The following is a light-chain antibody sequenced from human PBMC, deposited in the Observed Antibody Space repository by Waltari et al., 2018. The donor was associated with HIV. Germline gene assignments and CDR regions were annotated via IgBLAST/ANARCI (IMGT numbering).Light chain of an antibody. J-gene: IGLJ3*02. Sequence: QSVLTQPPSASGTPGQRVTISCSGSNSNVGNNYVSWYQHLPGTTPNLLTYRNNQRPSGDPDRFSGSKSGTSASLAISGLRSEDEADYYCAAWDDSLSGRVFGGGTKLTVL. CDR1: NSNVGNNY. CDR3: AAWDDSLSGRV. CDR2: RNN. V-gene: IGLV1-47*01.